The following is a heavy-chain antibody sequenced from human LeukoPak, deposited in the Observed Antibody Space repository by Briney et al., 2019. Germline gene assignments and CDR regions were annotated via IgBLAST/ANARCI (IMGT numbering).Heavy chain of an antibody. Sequence: SETLSLTCTVSGGSISSSSYYWGWIRQPPGKGLEWIGVFNHSGSTNYNPSLKSRVTISVDTSKNQFSLKLSSVTAADTAVYYCARRALWFGELLHDYWGQGTLVTVSS. CDR1: GGSISSSSYY. D-gene: IGHD3-10*01. V-gene: IGHV4-39*01. J-gene: IGHJ4*02. CDR3: ARRALWFGELLHDY. CDR2: FNHSGST.